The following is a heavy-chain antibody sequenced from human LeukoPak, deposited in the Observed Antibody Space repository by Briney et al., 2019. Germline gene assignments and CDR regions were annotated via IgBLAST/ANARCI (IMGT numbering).Heavy chain of an antibody. V-gene: IGHV3-74*01. D-gene: IGHD1-26*01. J-gene: IGHJ4*02. CDR3: VRDLGGRSGH. CDR1: GFISSSNW. CDR2: INEDGSTT. Sequence: GGSLRLSCAASGFISSSNWMHWVRQAPGKGLVWVSRINEDGSTTNHADSVKGRFTISRDNAKNTLYMQMNSLRAEDTAVYYCVRDLGGRSGHWGQGTLVTVSS.